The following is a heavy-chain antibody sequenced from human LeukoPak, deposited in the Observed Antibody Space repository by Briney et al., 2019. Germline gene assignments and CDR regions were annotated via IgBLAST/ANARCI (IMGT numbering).Heavy chain of an antibody. Sequence: SETLSLTCAVYGGPFSGYNGNGIRHPPGKGPEWMGKINHSESTNYDPSLRSRVTISVDTSKNQFSLNLYSVTAADTAVYYCARGFDYGDYGQKGMDVWGQGTTVTVSS. CDR2: INHSEST. J-gene: IGHJ6*02. CDR3: ARGFDYGDYGQKGMDV. CDR1: GGPFSGYN. V-gene: IGHV4-34*01. D-gene: IGHD4-17*01.